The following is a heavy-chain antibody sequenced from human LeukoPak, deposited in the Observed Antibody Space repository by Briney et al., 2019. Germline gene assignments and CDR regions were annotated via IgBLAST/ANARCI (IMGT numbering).Heavy chain of an antibody. CDR2: IYSSVST. CDR3: ARQRCSGGSCYRADQLYYMDV. D-gene: IGHD2-15*01. J-gene: IGHJ6*03. V-gene: IGHV4-4*09. Sequence: NPSETLSLTCTVSGDSINDHYWSWIRQPPGEGLEWIAYIYSSVSTNYNPSLKSRVTISIDTSKSQFSLKLTSVTAADTGVYYCARQRCSGGSCYRADQLYYMDVWGQGTTVTVSS. CDR1: GDSINDHY.